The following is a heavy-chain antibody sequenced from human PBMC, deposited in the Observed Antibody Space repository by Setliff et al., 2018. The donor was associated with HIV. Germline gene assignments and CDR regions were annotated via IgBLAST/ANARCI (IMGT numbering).Heavy chain of an antibody. J-gene: IGHJ1*01. V-gene: IGHV3-7*01. D-gene: IGHD3-16*02. CDR2: INQYGSEK. CDR3: ARDSGPYYDYVWGTYRPEYFQH. CDR1: GSAFGAYA. Sequence: PGGSLRLSCAASGSAFGAYAMSWVRQAPGKGPEWVANINQYGSEKYYVDSVKGRFTISRDNAKKSLDLQMNSLRAEDTAVYYCARDSGPYYDYVWGTYRPEYFQHWGQGTLVTVSS.